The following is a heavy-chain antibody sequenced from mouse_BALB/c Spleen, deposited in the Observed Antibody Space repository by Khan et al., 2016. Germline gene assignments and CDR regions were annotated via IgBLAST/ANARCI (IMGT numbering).Heavy chain of an antibody. D-gene: IGHD2-14*01. Sequence: QIQLVQSGPELKKPGETVKISCKASGYTFTNYGMNWVKQAPGKGLKWMGWINTYTGEPTYADDFKGRFAFSLETSASTAYLQINNLKNEDTATYFCARYRYDSYWYFDVWGAGTTVTVSS. V-gene: IGHV9-3-1*01. CDR1: GYTFTNYG. CDR2: INTYTGEP. CDR3: ARYRYDSYWYFDV. J-gene: IGHJ1*01.